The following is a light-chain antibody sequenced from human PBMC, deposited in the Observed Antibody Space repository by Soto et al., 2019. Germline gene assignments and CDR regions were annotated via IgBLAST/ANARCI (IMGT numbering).Light chain of an antibody. CDR3: QQYDSFSVT. CDR1: DNIAPW. Sequence: DIQITQSPSTLSASVGDRVAITCRASDNIAPWVAWYQQKPGKAPKLLIYKAANLADEVPSRFAGSGSGTEFTLTISSLQPDDFATYYCQQYDSFSVTFGQGNKVDIK. J-gene: IGKJ1*01. V-gene: IGKV1-5*03. CDR2: KAA.